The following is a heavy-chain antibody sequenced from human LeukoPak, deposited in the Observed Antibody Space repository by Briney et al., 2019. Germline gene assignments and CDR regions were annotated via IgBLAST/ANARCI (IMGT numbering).Heavy chain of an antibody. CDR3: ARDQSGSYYPTFFDY. J-gene: IGHJ4*02. CDR2: ISSSSSYI. D-gene: IGHD1-26*01. CDR1: GFTFSSYS. V-gene: IGHV3-21*01. Sequence: PGGSLRLSRAASGFTFSSYSMNWVRQAPGKGLEWVSSISSSSSYIYYADSVKGRFTISRDNAKNSLYLQMNSLRAEDTAVYYCARDQSGSYYPTFFDYWGQGTLVTVSS.